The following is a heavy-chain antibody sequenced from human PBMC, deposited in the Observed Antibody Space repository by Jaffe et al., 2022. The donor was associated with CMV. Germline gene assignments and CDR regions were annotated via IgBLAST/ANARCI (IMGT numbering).Heavy chain of an antibody. Sequence: QVQLQQWGAGLLKPSETLSLTCAVYGGSFSGYYWSWIRQPPGKGLEWIGEINHSGSTNYNPSLKSRVTISVDTSKNQFSLKLSSVTAADTAVYYCARGLGIAVAGGDYWGQGTLVTVSS. D-gene: IGHD6-19*01. J-gene: IGHJ4*02. CDR1: GGSFSGYY. V-gene: IGHV4-34*01. CDR2: INHSGST. CDR3: ARGLGIAVAGGDY.